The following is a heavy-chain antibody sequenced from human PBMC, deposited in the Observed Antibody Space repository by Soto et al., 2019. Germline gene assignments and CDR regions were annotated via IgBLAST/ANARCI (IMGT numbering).Heavy chain of an antibody. CDR1: GGSISSGGYY. Sequence: SETLSLTCTVSGGSISSGGYYWSWIRQHPGKGLEWIGYIYYSGSAYYNPSLKSRVTISVDTSKNQFSLKLSSVTAADTAVYYCARLDYGDYVWYFDYWGQGTLVTVSS. CDR2: IYYSGSA. J-gene: IGHJ4*02. D-gene: IGHD4-17*01. CDR3: ARLDYGDYVWYFDY. V-gene: IGHV4-31*03.